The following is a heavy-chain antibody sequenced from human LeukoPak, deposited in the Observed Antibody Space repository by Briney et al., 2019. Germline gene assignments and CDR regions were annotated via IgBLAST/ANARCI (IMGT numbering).Heavy chain of an antibody. Sequence: GGSLRLSCAASGFTYRNYWMGWVRQAPGKGLEWVANTKPDGTAEYYADSVRGRFTTSRDNANNFLYLQMNSLRGEDTAVYYCARDGGLHTNFDYWGQGTLVTVSS. J-gene: IGHJ4*02. D-gene: IGHD2-15*01. V-gene: IGHV3-7*01. CDR2: TKPDGTAE. CDR1: GFTYRNYW. CDR3: ARDGGLHTNFDY.